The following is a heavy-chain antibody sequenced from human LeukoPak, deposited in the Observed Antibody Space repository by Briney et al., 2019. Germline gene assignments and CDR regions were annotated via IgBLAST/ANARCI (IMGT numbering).Heavy chain of an antibody. CDR1: GFTFSSYA. CDR2: ISYDGSNK. D-gene: IGHD6-13*01. J-gene: IGHJ4*02. CDR3: ARDEGSSSSSTWREYFDY. V-gene: IGHV3-30-3*01. Sequence: GSLRLSCAASGFTFSSYAMHWVRQAPGKGLEWVAVISYDGSNKYYADSVKGRFTISRDNSKNTLYLQMNSLRAEGTAVYYCARDEGSSSSSTWREYFDYWGQGTLVTVSS.